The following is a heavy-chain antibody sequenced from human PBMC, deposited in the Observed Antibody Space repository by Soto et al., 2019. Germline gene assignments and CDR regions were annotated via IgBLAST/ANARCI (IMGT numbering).Heavy chain of an antibody. V-gene: IGHV3-11*03. CDR1: GFTLSDYY. D-gene: IGHD3-9*01. CDR2: ISTNSRYT. Sequence: PGGSLRLCCAASGFTLSDYYMTWIRQAPGKGLEWISYISTNSRYTKYADSVKGRFTISRDDAKNSLYLQMNSLRVEDTAVYYCARVYDILTSAWLDPWGQGTLVTVSS. CDR3: ARVYDILTSAWLDP. J-gene: IGHJ5*02.